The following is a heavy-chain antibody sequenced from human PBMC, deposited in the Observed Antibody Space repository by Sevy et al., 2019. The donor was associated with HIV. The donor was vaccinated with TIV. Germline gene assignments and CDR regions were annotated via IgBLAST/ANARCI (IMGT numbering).Heavy chain of an antibody. J-gene: IGHJ4*02. CDR1: GFTFSNAW. CDR2: IKSKTDGGTP. CDR3: TTDNGYYDFWSGYYAYHY. D-gene: IGHD3-3*01. V-gene: IGHV3-15*01. Sequence: GGSLRLSCAASGFTFSNAWMSWVRQAPGKGLEWVGRIKSKTDGGTPDYAAPVTDRFTISRDDSKNTLYMQMNSLKTEDTAVYYCTTDNGYYDFWSGYYAYHYWGQGTLVTVSS.